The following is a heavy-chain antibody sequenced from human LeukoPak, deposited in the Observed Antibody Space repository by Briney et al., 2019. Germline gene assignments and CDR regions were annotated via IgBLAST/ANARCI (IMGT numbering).Heavy chain of an antibody. D-gene: IGHD3-16*01. CDR3: ARVVWGQLTYYFDY. V-gene: IGHV3-74*01. J-gene: IGHJ4*02. Sequence: GGSLRLSCAGSGFTLSTHWMHWVRQGPGKGLVWVSRIYTDGRRTDYADSVKGRFTISRDNSKNTLWLQMHSLRAEDTAVYYCARVVWGQLTYYFDYWGQGTLVTVSS. CDR1: GFTLSTHW. CDR2: IYTDGRRT.